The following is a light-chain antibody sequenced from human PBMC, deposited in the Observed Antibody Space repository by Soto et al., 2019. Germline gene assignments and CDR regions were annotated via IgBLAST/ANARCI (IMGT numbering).Light chain of an antibody. CDR3: QSYDSSLSDSV. J-gene: IGLJ2*01. Sequence: SVLTQPPSVAGAPGQRVTIFCTVSSSNIGAGYDVHWYQQLPGTAPKLLIYGNTNRPSGVPDRFSGSKPGTSASLAITGLQAEAEADYYCQSYDSSLSDSVFGGGTKLTVL. CDR2: GNT. CDR1: SSNIGAGYD. V-gene: IGLV1-40*01.